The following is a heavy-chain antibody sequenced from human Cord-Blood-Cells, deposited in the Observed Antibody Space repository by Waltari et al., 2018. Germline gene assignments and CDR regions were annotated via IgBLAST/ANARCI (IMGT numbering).Heavy chain of an antibody. Sequence: QLQLQESGPGLVKPSETLSLTCTVSGGSISSSSSYWGWIRQPPGKGLEWNGRIYYSGSTYYNPSLKSRVTISVDTSKNQFSLKRSSVTAADTAVYYCARHQRYSSSSIDYWGQGTLVTVPS. CDR1: GGSISSSSSY. D-gene: IGHD6-6*01. J-gene: IGHJ4*02. CDR3: ARHQRYSSSSIDY. CDR2: IYYSGST. V-gene: IGHV4-39*01.